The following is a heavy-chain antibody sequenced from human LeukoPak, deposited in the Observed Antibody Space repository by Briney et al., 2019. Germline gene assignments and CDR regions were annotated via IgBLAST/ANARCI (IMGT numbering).Heavy chain of an antibody. D-gene: IGHD3-22*01. CDR3: AREYYYDSSGQGSHDY. J-gene: IGHJ4*02. Sequence: GGSLRLSCVASGFTFSPDWMSWVRQAPGKGLEWVANIKRDGSDKYYVDSVKGRFTISRDNSKNTLYLQMNSLRPEDTAVYYCAREYYYDSSGQGSHDYWGQGTLVTVSS. CDR2: IKRDGSDK. V-gene: IGHV3-7*01. CDR1: GFTFSPDW.